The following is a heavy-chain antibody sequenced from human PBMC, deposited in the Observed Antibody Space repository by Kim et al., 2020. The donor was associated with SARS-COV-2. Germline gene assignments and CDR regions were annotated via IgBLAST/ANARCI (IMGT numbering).Heavy chain of an antibody. D-gene: IGHD5-18*01. J-gene: IGHJ4*02. Sequence: YAHSEKGRFTSYRDNSKNTVHLQMNSLRAEDTAVYYCAKPGYNYGYAFDYWGQGTLVTVSS. CDR3: AKPGYNYGYAFDY. V-gene: IGHV3-23*01.